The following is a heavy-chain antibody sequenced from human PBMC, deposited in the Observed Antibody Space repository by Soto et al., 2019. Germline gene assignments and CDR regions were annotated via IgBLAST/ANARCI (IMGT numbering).Heavy chain of an antibody. J-gene: IGHJ4*01. D-gene: IGHD3-22*01. CDR3: AKESSSGYYRTADY. CDR1: GFTLSCCG. V-gene: IGHV3-30*18. CDR2: TTYGEGET. Sequence: QVQLVESGGGVVQPGTSLRLSCAASGFTLSCCGMHWVRQAPGKGLEWVAVTTYGEGETHYVDSVKGRFTISRDKSKNTVDLQMNSLTVEDTGIYYCAKESSSGYYRTADYWGHGTLVFVTT.